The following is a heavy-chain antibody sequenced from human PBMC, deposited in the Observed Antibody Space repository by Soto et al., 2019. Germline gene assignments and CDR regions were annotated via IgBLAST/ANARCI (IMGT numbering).Heavy chain of an antibody. Sequence: GGSLRLSCAASGFTFSNIWMSWVRRSPEKGPEWVASISPDGGEIYYVDSVKGRFTISRDNTRNSLYLQMNSLRAEDTAVYYCAKSPRWGQGTLVTVSS. J-gene: IGHJ4*02. CDR2: ISPDGGEI. CDR3: AKSPR. CDR1: GFTFSNIW. V-gene: IGHV3-7*01.